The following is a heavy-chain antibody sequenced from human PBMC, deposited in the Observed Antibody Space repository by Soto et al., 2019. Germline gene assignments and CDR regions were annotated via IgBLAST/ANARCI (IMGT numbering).Heavy chain of an antibody. V-gene: IGHV1-69-2*01. J-gene: IGHJ4*02. CDR3: ATTRSRIGARPGFRSYFDY. Sequence: EVQLVQSGAEVKKPGATVKISCKVSGYTFTDYYMHWVQQAPGKGLEWMGLVDPEDGETIYAEKFQGRVTITADTSTDTAYMELSSLRSEDTAVYYCATTRSRIGARPGFRSYFDYWGQGTLVTVSS. D-gene: IGHD6-6*01. CDR1: GYTFTDYY. CDR2: VDPEDGET.